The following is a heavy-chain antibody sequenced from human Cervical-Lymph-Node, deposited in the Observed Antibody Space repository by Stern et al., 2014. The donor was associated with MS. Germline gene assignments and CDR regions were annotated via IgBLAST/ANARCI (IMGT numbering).Heavy chain of an antibody. V-gene: IGHV4-39*01. CDR3: SRHLPYSSSWYNWFDP. J-gene: IGHJ5*02. Sequence: QLQLQESGPGLVQPSETLSLTCAVSGGSVSDSRYYWGWIRQPPGKGLEWIGSVSYTGSTYNNPSLKSRVTISVDTTKNHFSLQLPSVTAADTALYYCSRHLPYSSSWYNWFDPWGQGTLVTVSS. CDR1: GGSVSDSRYY. CDR2: VSYTGST. D-gene: IGHD6-13*01.